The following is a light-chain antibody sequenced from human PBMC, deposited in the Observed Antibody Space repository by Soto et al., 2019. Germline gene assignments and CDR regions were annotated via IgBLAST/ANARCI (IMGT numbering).Light chain of an antibody. CDR3: SSFTRSTSYV. Sequence: QSVLTQPASVSGSPGQSITISCTGTSSDVGAYNYVSWYQQHPGKVPKLMIYDVSDRPSGVSNRFSGSKSGNTASLTISGLQAEDEAEYYCSSFTRSTSYVFGTVTKLTVL. J-gene: IGLJ1*01. CDR1: SSDVGAYNY. V-gene: IGLV2-14*03. CDR2: DVS.